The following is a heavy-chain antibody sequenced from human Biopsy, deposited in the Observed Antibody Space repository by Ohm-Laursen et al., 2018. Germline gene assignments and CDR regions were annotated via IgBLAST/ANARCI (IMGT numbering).Heavy chain of an antibody. CDR3: ARGRLRAVARFDY. CDR2: INHSGST. V-gene: IGHV4-34*01. D-gene: IGHD6-19*01. J-gene: IGHJ4*02. CDR1: GGSFSGYY. Sequence: GTLSLTCAVYGGSFSGYYWSWIRQPPGKGLEWIGEINHSGSTNYNPSLKSRVTISVDTSKNQFSLKLSSVTAAETAVYYCARGRLRAVARFDYWGQGTLVTVSS.